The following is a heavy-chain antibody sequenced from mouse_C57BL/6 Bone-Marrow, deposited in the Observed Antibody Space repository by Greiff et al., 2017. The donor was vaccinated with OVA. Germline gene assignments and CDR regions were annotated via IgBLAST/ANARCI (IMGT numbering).Heavy chain of an antibody. J-gene: IGHJ1*03. V-gene: IGHV7-3*01. Sequence: EVKLMESGGGSVQPGGSLSLSCAASGFTFTDYYMSWVRQPPGKALEWLGFIRNKANGYTTEYSASVKGRFTISRDNSKSILYLQMNALRAEDSATYYCARYMRGYYYGSSYYWYFDVWGTGTTVTVSS. D-gene: IGHD1-1*01. CDR1: GFTFTDYY. CDR3: ARYMRGYYYGSSYYWYFDV. CDR2: IRNKANGYTT.